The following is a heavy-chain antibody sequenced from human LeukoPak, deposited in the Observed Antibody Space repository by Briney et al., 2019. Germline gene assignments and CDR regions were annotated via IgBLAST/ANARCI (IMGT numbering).Heavy chain of an antibody. CDR3: ARGGGHIVVITDY. J-gene: IGHJ4*02. Sequence: PGGSLRLSCAASGFTFSTYAMHWVRQAPGKGLEWVAVISYDGTNKYYADSVKGRFTISRDNSKNTLYLQMNSLSAEDTAVYYCARGGGHIVVITDYWGQGTLVTVSS. CDR2: ISYDGTNK. CDR1: GFTFSTYA. V-gene: IGHV3-30-3*01. D-gene: IGHD3-22*01.